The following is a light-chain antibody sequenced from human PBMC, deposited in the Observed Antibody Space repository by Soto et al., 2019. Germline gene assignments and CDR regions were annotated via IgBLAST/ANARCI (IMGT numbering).Light chain of an antibody. CDR3: QQYGSSLYT. CDR1: QSVSSSY. Sequence: EIVLTQSPGTLPLSPGERATLSCRASQSVSSSYLAWYQQKPGQAPRLLIYGASRRATGIPDRFSGSGSGTDFTLTISRLEPEDVAVYYCQQYGSSLYTVGEGTKLEIK. CDR2: GAS. J-gene: IGKJ2*01. V-gene: IGKV3-20*01.